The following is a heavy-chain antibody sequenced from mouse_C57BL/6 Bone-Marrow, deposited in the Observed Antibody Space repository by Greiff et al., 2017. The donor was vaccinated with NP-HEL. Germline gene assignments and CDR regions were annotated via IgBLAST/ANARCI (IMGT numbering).Heavy chain of an antibody. Sequence: DVQLQESGPVLVKPGASVKMSCKASGYTFTDYYMNWVKQSHGKSLEWIGVINPYNGGTSYNQKFKGKATLTVDKSSSTAYMELNSLTSEDSAVYYCARNRPIYYYGSRGTWFAYWGQGTLVTVSA. D-gene: IGHD1-1*01. CDR2: INPYNGGT. CDR1: GYTFTDYY. CDR3: ARNRPIYYYGSRGTWFAY. J-gene: IGHJ3*01. V-gene: IGHV1-19*01.